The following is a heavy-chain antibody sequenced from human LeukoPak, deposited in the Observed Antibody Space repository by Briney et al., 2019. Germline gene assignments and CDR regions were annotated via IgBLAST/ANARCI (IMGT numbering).Heavy chain of an antibody. J-gene: IGHJ6*04. Sequence: GGSLRLSCAASGFTFSSYSMNWVRQAPGKGLEWVALISYDESYKYYADSVKGRFTISRDTSKNTLYLQMNSLRPEDTAVYYCAELGITMIGGVWGKGTTVTISS. V-gene: IGHV3-30*18. D-gene: IGHD3-10*02. CDR1: GFTFSSYS. CDR2: ISYDESYK. CDR3: AELGITMIGGV.